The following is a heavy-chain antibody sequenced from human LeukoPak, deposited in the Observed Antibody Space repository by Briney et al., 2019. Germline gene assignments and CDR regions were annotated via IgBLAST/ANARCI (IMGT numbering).Heavy chain of an antibody. D-gene: IGHD5-12*01. J-gene: IGHJ6*03. CDR1: GFTFSSYG. CDR3: AKSGYDVYYYYYYMDV. CDR2: ISGSGGST. V-gene: IGHV3-23*01. Sequence: GGSLRLSCAASGFTFSSYGMSWVRQAPGKGLEWVSAISGSGGSTYYADSVKGRFTISRDNSKSTLYLQMNSLRAEDTAVYYCAKSGYDVYYYYYYMDVWGKGTTVTISS.